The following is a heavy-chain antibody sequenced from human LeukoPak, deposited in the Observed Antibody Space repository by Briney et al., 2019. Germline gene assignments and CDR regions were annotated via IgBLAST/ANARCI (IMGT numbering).Heavy chain of an antibody. D-gene: IGHD3-22*01. CDR1: GGTFSSYA. Sequence: ASVKVSCKASGGTFSSYAISWVRQAPGQGLEWMGRIIPIFGTANYAQKFQGRVTITTDESTSTAYMDLSSLRSEDTAVYYCARDLYYYDSSGYSPYYFDYWGQGTLVTVSS. CDR2: IIPIFGTA. V-gene: IGHV1-69*05. CDR3: ARDLYYYDSSGYSPYYFDY. J-gene: IGHJ4*02.